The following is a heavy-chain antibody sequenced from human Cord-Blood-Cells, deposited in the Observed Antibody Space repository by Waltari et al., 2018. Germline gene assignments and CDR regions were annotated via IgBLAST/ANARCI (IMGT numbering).Heavy chain of an antibody. Sequence: QVQLQQWGAGLLKPSETLSLTCAVYGGSFSGYYWSWIRQPPGKGLEWIGEINHSGSTNYNPSLKSRVTISVDTSKNQFSLKLSSVTAADMAVYYCARGLQLLWFGEFDYWGQGTLVTVSS. J-gene: IGHJ4*02. CDR3: ARGLQLLWFGEFDY. CDR2: INHSGST. CDR1: GGSFSGYY. D-gene: IGHD3-10*01. V-gene: IGHV4-34*01.